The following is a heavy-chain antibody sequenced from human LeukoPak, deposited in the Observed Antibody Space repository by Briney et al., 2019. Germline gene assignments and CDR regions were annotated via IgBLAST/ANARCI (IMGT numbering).Heavy chain of an antibody. D-gene: IGHD4-17*01. CDR2: IYPDGRT. CDR1: GFTVTDNY. V-gene: IGHV3-53*01. J-gene: IGHJ4*02. CDR3: ARTNPVYGDYDY. Sequence: GGSLRLSCAVSGFTVTDNYMSWVRQAPGKGLQWVSVIYPDGRTYYAGSVKGRFTISRDISRNTLLLQMNSLRPDDTAVHYCARTNPVYGDYDYWGQETLVTVSS.